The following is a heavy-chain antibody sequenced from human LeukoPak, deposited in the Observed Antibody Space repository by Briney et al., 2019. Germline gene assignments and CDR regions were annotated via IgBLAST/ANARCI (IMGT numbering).Heavy chain of an antibody. J-gene: IGHJ5*02. Sequence: ASVKVSCKASGYTFTSYDINWVRQATGQGLEWMGWMNPNSGNTGYAQKFQGRVTMTRNTSISTAYMELSSLRSEDTAVYYCARGLDIAAAGTPWFDPWGQGTLVTVSS. CDR3: ARGLDIAAAGTPWFDP. V-gene: IGHV1-8*01. CDR2: MNPNSGNT. D-gene: IGHD6-13*01. CDR1: GYTFTSYD.